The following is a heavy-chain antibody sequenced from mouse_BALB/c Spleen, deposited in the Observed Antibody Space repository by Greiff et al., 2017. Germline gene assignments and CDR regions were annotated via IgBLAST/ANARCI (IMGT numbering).Heavy chain of an antibody. CDR3: ATGNLYAMDY. CDR1: GFNIKDTY. Sequence: VQLQQSGAELVKPGASVKLSCTASGFNIKDTYMHWVKQRPEQGLEWIGRIDPANGNTKYDPKFQGKATITADTSSNTAYLQLSSLTSEDTAVYYCATGNLYAMDYWGQGTSVTGSS. J-gene: IGHJ4*01. CDR2: IDPANGNT. V-gene: IGHV14-3*02. D-gene: IGHD2-1*01.